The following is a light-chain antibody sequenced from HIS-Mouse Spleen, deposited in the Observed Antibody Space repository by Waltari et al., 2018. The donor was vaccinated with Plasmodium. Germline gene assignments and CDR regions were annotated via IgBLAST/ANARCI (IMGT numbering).Light chain of an antibody. V-gene: IGLV4-69*01. Sequence: QLVLTQSPSASASLGASVKLTCPLSSGHSSYAIAWHHQQPEKGPRYLMKLNSDGSHSKGDGIPDRFSGSSSGAERYLTISSLQSEDEADYYCQTWGTGMGVFGGGTKLTVL. CDR3: QTWGTGMGV. CDR1: SGHSSYA. J-gene: IGLJ2*01. CDR2: LNSDGSH.